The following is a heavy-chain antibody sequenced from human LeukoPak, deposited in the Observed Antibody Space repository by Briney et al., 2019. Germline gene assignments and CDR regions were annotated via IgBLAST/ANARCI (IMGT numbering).Heavy chain of an antibody. Sequence: GGSLRLSCAASGFSFSSYSMHWVRQAPGKGLEWVAVISYDGSNKYYAASVKGRFTISRDNSKNTLYLQMNSLRAEDTAGYYCARERGAITMIVVDAFDSWGQGTMVTVSS. D-gene: IGHD3-22*01. CDR2: ISYDGSNK. J-gene: IGHJ3*02. V-gene: IGHV3-30*04. CDR1: GFSFSSYS. CDR3: ARERGAITMIVVDAFDS.